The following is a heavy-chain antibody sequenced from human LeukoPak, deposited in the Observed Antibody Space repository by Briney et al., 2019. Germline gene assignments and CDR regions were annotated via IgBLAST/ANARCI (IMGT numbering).Heavy chain of an antibody. J-gene: IGHJ3*02. CDR1: GFTFSSYN. CDR3: ARRTPGLDDAFDI. V-gene: IGHV3-21*01. D-gene: IGHD1/OR15-1a*01. Sequence: GGSLRLSCAASGFTFSSYNMNWVRQAPGKGLEWVSSISSSSNYIYYADSVKGRFTISRDNAKNSLYLQMNSLRAEDTAVYYCARRTPGLDDAFDIWGQGTMVTVSS. CDR2: ISSSSNYI.